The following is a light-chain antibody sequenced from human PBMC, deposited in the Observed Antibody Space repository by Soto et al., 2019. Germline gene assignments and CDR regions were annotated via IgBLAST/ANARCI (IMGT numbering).Light chain of an antibody. CDR2: WAS. CDR3: QQHYSTPPNT. J-gene: IGKJ2*01. CDR1: QSVLYSSNNKNY. Sequence: DIVMTQSPDSLAVSLGEGATINCKSSQSVLYSSNNKNYLAWYQQKPGQPPKLLIYWASTRESGVPDRFSGSGSGTDFTLTISSLQAEDVAVYYCQQHYSTPPNTFGQGTKVEIK. V-gene: IGKV4-1*01.